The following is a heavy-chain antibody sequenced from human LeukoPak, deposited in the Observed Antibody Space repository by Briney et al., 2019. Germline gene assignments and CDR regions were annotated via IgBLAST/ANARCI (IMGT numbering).Heavy chain of an antibody. CDR1: GGSISSYY. V-gene: IGHV4-4*07. CDR3: ARDSTDDSSGYYPYYYMDV. Sequence: SETLSLTCTVSGGSISSYYWSWIRQPAGKGLEWIGRIYTSGSANYNPSLKSRVTMSVDTSRNQFSLKLNSVTAADTAVYYCARDSTDDSSGYYPYYYMDVWGKGTTVTVSS. CDR2: IYTSGSA. D-gene: IGHD3-22*01. J-gene: IGHJ6*03.